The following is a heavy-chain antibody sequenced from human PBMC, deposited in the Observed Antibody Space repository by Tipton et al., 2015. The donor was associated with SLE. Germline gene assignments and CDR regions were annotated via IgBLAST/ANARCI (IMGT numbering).Heavy chain of an antibody. D-gene: IGHD1-1*01. CDR1: GYSISSGYY. Sequence: TLSLTCTVSGYSISSGYYWSWIRQPPGKGLEWIGYIYYSGSTNYNPSLKSRVTISVDTSKNQFSLKLSSVTAADTAVYYCARAGRAWNLFDYWGQGTLVTVSS. CDR3: ARAGRAWNLFDY. J-gene: IGHJ4*02. V-gene: IGHV4-61*01. CDR2: IYYSGST.